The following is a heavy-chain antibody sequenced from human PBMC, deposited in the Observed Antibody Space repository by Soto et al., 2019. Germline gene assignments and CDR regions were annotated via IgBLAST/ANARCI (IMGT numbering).Heavy chain of an antibody. D-gene: IGHD5-12*01. CDR2: ISGSGGST. CDR3: AKDLDSTDIVATKTDY. J-gene: IGHJ4*02. V-gene: IGHV3-23*01. CDR1: GFTFSSYA. Sequence: GSLRLSCAASGFTFSSYAMSWVRQAPGKGLEWVSAISGSGGSTYYADSVKGRFTISRDNSKNTLYLQMNSLRAEDTDVYYCAKDLDSTDIVATKTDYWGQGTLVTVSS.